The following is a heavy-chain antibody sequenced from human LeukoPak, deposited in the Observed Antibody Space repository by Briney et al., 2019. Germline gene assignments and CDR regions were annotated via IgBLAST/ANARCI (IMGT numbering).Heavy chain of an antibody. J-gene: IGHJ4*02. Sequence: GGSLRLSCAASGFTFSSYAMSWVRQAPGKGLEWVAFISGSGRNTYYADSVKGRFTISRENFRNTLSLQMNSLRAEDTAVYYCAKAGPDYYDSSGYYFGFDYWGQGTLVTVSS. D-gene: IGHD3-22*01. CDR2: ISGSGRNT. V-gene: IGHV3-23*01. CDR1: GFTFSSYA. CDR3: AKAGPDYYDSSGYYFGFDY.